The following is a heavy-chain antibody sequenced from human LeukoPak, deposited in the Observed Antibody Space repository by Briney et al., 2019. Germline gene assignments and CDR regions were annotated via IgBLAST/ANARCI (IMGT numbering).Heavy chain of an antibody. CDR3: ARSVVPAAKLDY. V-gene: IGHV3-64*01. J-gene: IGHJ4*02. CDR1: GFTFSSYA. CDR2: ISSNGGST. Sequence: PGGSLRLSCAASGFTFSSYAMHWVRQAPGKGLEYVSAISSNGGSTYYANSVKGRFTISRDNSKNTLYLQMGSLRAEDMAVYYCARSVVPAAKLDYWGQGTQVTVSS. D-gene: IGHD2-2*01.